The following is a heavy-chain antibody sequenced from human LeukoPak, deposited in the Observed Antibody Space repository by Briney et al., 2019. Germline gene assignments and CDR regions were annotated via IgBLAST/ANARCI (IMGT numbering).Heavy chain of an antibody. Sequence: SETLSLTCTVYGASFSDYYWSWIRQPPGKGLECIGQINQSESTTYTPSLKSRVTISVDTSRNPFSLKVISVTAADTAVYYCARDYDASYGHPYGMDVWGQGTTVTVSS. J-gene: IGHJ6*02. CDR2: INQSEST. D-gene: IGHD5-18*01. CDR1: GASFSDYY. CDR3: ARDYDASYGHPYGMDV. V-gene: IGHV4-34*01.